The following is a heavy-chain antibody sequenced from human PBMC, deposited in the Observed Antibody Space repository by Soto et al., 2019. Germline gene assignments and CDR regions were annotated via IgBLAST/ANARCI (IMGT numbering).Heavy chain of an antibody. J-gene: IGHJ5*02. Sequence: SETLSLTCTVSGASISGFYWSWIRKSAGKGLEWIGRIYATGTTGYNPSLKSRVMMSVDTSKKQFSLKLRSVTAADTAVYYCVRDGTKTLRDWFDPWGQGISVTVPQ. CDR3: VRDGTKTLRDWFDP. CDR1: GASISGFY. CDR2: IYATGTT. D-gene: IGHD1-1*01. V-gene: IGHV4-4*07.